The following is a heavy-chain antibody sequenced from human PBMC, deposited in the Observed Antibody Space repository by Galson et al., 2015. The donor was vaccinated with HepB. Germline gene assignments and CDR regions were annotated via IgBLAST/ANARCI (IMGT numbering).Heavy chain of an antibody. V-gene: IGHV3-53*01. J-gene: IGHJ6*02. CDR3: AGEREKGNSNYYGMDV. D-gene: IGHD4-11*01. Sequence: SLRLSCAASGFSVRSNMNWVRQAPGKGLEWVSVIYSDDITYYADSVKGRFTSSRDNSKNTLYLQMNSLRAEDTAVYYCAGEREKGNSNYYGMDVWGQGTTVTVSS. CDR2: IYSDDIT. CDR1: GFSVRSN.